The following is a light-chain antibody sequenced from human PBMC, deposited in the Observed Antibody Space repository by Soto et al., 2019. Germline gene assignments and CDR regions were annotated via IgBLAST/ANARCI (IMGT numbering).Light chain of an antibody. CDR3: SSYTTTRQYV. V-gene: IGLV2-14*01. CDR1: SSDIGAYNY. J-gene: IGLJ1*01. Sequence: QAVVTQPASVSGSPGQSITISCTGTSSDIGAYNYVSWFQHHPGKAPKLIIHDVSNRPSGVSSRFSGSKSGNTASLTISGLQAEDEADYHCSSYTTTRQYVFGTGTKVTVL. CDR2: DVS.